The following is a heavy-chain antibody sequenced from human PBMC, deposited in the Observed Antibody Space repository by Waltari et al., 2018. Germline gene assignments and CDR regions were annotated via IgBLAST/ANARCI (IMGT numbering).Heavy chain of an antibody. V-gene: IGHV4-61*09. CDR3: ARGGIAAAGTVDY. Sequence: QVQLQESGPGLVKPSQTLSLTCTVSGGSISSGSYYWSWIRQPAGKGLEWIGYIYTSGSTNYNPSLKSRVTISVDTSKNQFSLKLSSVTAADTAVYYCARGGIAAAGTVDYWGQGTLVTVSS. J-gene: IGHJ4*02. CDR1: GGSISSGSYY. D-gene: IGHD6-13*01. CDR2: IYTSGST.